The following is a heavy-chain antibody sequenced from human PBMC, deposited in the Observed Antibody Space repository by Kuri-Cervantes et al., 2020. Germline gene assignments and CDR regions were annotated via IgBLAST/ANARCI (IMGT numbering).Heavy chain of an antibody. Sequence: GGSLRLSCAASGFTFSSYAMSWVRQAPGKGLEWVSAISGSGGSTYYADSVKGRSTISRDNSKNTLYLQMNSLRAEDMAVYYCAKSKFYYYPTRYEYFQHWGQGTLVTVSS. J-gene: IGHJ1*01. CDR1: GFTFSSYA. CDR2: ISGSGGST. CDR3: AKSKFYYYPTRYEYFQH. D-gene: IGHD3-10*01. V-gene: IGHV3-23*01.